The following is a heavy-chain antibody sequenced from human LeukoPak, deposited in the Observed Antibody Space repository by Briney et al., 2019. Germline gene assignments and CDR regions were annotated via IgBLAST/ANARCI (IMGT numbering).Heavy chain of an antibody. CDR2: IYTSGST. V-gene: IGHV4-4*07. Sequence: SETLSLTCTVSGVSISSYYWSWLRQPAGKGLVWFGRIYTSGSTNYNPSLKSRVTMAVDTSKNQFSLKLSSVTAADTAVYYCARENRSLPRAYYYGSGSYYNWFDPWGQGTLVTVSS. J-gene: IGHJ5*02. D-gene: IGHD3-10*01. CDR1: GVSISSYY. CDR3: ARENRSLPRAYYYGSGSYYNWFDP.